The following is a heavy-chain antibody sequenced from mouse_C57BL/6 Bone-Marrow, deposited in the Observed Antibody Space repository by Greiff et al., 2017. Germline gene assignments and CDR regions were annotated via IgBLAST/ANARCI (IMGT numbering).Heavy chain of an antibody. D-gene: IGHD2-12*01. CDR1: GYTFTNYW. CDR3: ARLRLRYYYAMDY. V-gene: IGHV1-63*01. J-gene: IGHJ4*01. CDR2: IDPGGGYT. Sequence: VQRVESGAELVRPGPSVKMSCKASGYTFTNYWIGWAKQRPGHGLEWIGEIDPGGGYTNYNEKFKGKATLTADKSSSTAYMQFSSLTSEDSAIYYCARLRLRYYYAMDYWGQGTSVTVSS.